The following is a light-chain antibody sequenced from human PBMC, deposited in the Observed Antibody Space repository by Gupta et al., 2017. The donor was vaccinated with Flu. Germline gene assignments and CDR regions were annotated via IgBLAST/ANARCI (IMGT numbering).Light chain of an antibody. CDR1: QIISSSF. CDR2: GAS. Sequence: IVLTQSPGTLSLSPGERAILSCRASQIISSSFLAWYQQTPGQAPRLLVYGASSRATGIPDRLSGSGSGTDFTLIISRVEPEDFAVYYCQQYGDSPYTFGQGTNLEIK. V-gene: IGKV3-20*01. CDR3: QQYGDSPYT. J-gene: IGKJ2*01.